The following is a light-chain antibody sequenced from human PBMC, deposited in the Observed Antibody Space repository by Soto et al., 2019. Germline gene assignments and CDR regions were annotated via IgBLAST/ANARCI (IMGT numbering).Light chain of an antibody. CDR1: SSNIGSNY. CDR2: RNN. V-gene: IGLV1-47*01. J-gene: IGLJ2*01. Sequence: QSVLTQPPSASGTPGQRVNISCSGSSSNIGSNYVYWYRQFPGTAPKLLIQRNNQRPSGVPARFSGSKSGTSASLAISGLRSEDEADYYCGGWDDSLSGPVFGGGTKLIVI. CDR3: GGWDDSLSGPV.